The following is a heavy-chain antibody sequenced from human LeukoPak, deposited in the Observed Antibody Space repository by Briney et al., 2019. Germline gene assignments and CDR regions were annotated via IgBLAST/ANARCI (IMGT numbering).Heavy chain of an antibody. CDR2: IKPNSGDT. CDR3: ASTLGYCTSSSCPDIDY. V-gene: IGHV1-2*02. J-gene: IGHJ4*02. Sequence: ASVKVSCKASGYTFTAYSMHWVRQAPGQGHEWMGWIKPNSGDTNYAQKFQGRVTMTRDTSISAAYMELSRLRSDDTAVYYCASTLGYCTSSSCPDIDYWGQGTLVTVSS. CDR1: GYTFTAYS. D-gene: IGHD2-2*01.